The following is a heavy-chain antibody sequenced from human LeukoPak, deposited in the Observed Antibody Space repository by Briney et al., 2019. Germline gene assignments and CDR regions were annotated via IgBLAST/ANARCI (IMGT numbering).Heavy chain of an antibody. CDR1: GGTFSSYA. D-gene: IGHD6-13*01. CDR3: ARMARGSWRVFDY. Sequence: SVKVSCKASGGTFSSYAISWVRQAPGQGLEWMGGIIPIFGTANYAQKFQGRVTINTDESTSTAYMELSSLRSEDTAVYYCARMARGSWRVFDYWGQGTLVTVSS. J-gene: IGHJ4*02. CDR2: IIPIFGTA. V-gene: IGHV1-69*05.